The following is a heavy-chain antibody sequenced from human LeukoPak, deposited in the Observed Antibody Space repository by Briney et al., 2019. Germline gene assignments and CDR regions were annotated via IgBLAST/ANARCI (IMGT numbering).Heavy chain of an antibody. CDR3: VTMGSGNYYYYYMDV. D-gene: IGHD1-26*01. CDR1: RYTLTELS. J-gene: IGHJ6*03. Sequence: EASVKVSCKVSRYTLTELSMHWVRQAPGKGLEWMGGFDPEDGKRIYAQKFQGRVTMTEETSTDTAYMELSSLRSEDTAVYYCVTMGSGNYYYYYMDVWGKGTTVTVSS. V-gene: IGHV1-24*01. CDR2: FDPEDGKR.